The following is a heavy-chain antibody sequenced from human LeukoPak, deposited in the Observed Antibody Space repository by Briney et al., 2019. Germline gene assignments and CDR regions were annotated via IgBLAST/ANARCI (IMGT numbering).Heavy chain of an antibody. CDR3: ARGPPNWGYDY. V-gene: IGHV1-8*01. CDR1: GYTFTSYD. J-gene: IGHJ4*02. D-gene: IGHD7-27*01. CDR2: MSPNSGDT. Sequence: ASVNVSCKASGYTFTSYDFNWVRQATGQRPERMGWMSPNSGDTGYAQKFQDRVTMTRNTSISTAYMELSSLGSDDTAVYYCARGPPNWGYDYWGPGTLATVSS.